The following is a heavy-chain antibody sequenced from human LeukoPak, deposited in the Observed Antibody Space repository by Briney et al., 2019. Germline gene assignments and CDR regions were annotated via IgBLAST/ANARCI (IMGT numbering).Heavy chain of an antibody. D-gene: IGHD2-21*02. J-gene: IGHJ4*02. CDR2: INHSGST. V-gene: IGHV4-34*01. CDR3: ARNIVVVTAMEYYFDY. Sequence: SETLSLTCAVYGGSFSGYYWSWIRQPPGKGLEWIGEINHSGSTNYNPSLKSRVTISVDTSKNQFSLKLSSVTAADTAVYYCARNIVVVTAMEYYFDYWGQGTLVTVSS. CDR1: GGSFSGYY.